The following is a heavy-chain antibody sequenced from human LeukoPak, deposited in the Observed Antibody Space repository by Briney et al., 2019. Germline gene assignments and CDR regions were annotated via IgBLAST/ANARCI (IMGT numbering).Heavy chain of an antibody. J-gene: IGHJ4*02. Sequence: PGGSLRLSCAASGFTFSSSEMNWVRQAPGKGLEWVSYISSSSGTISYADSVKGRFTISRDNAKNSLYLQMNSLRAEDTAIYYCARSGQHLFDFWGQGTLVTVSS. V-gene: IGHV3-48*03. CDR1: GFTFSSSE. D-gene: IGHD6-13*01. CDR2: ISSSSGTI. CDR3: ARSGQHLFDF.